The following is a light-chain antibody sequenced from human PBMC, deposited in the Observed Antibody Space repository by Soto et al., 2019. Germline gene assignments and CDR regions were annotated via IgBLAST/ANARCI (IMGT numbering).Light chain of an antibody. CDR1: SSDVGGYNY. Sequence: QSVLTQHPSPSGSPGQSVTLSCTGTSSDVGGYNYVSWYQQHPGKAPNLLIYEVSKRPSGVPDRFSGSKSGNTASLTVSGLQAEDEADYYCSSYAGSNYFVVFGGGTKLTVL. J-gene: IGLJ2*01. CDR3: SSYAGSNYFVV. CDR2: EVS. V-gene: IGLV2-8*01.